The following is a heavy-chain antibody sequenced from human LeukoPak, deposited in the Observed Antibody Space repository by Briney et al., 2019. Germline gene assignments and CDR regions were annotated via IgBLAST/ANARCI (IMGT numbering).Heavy chain of an antibody. V-gene: IGHV3-53*01. CDR2: IYSGGST. D-gene: IGHD3-10*01. Sequence: TGGSLRLSCAASGFTVSSNYMSWVRQAPGKGLEWVSVIYSGGSTYYADSVKGRFTISRDNSKNTLYLQMNSLRAEDTAVYYCAREAADYYCSGSYFDYWGQGTLVTVSS. CDR3: AREAADYYCSGSYFDY. J-gene: IGHJ4*02. CDR1: GFTVSSNY.